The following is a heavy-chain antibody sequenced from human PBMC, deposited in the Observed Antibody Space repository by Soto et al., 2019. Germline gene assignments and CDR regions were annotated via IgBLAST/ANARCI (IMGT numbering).Heavy chain of an antibody. V-gene: IGHV3-33*03. CDR2: IRFDGSNE. D-gene: IGHD6-19*01. Sequence: GGSLRLSCAASESIFSGYGMHWIRQTPDKGLEWVAVIRFDGSNEHYADSVEGRFTISRDNSKNTLYLQMNSLRAEDTAVYYCAKDRVLAVATFDYWGQGTLVTVSS. J-gene: IGHJ4*02. CDR3: AKDRVLAVATFDY. CDR1: ESIFSGYG.